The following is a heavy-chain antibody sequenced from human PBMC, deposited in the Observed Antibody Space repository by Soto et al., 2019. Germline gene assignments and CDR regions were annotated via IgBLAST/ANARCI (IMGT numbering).Heavy chain of an antibody. CDR2: INHSGST. V-gene: IGHV4-34*01. Sequence: SETLSLTCAVYGGSFSGYYWSWIRQPPGKGLEWIGEINHSGSTNYNPSLKSRVTISVDTSKNQFSLKLSSVTDADTAVYYCARDSDFWSGKYGMDVWGQGTTVTVSS. J-gene: IGHJ6*02. CDR3: ARDSDFWSGKYGMDV. D-gene: IGHD3-3*01. CDR1: GGSFSGYY.